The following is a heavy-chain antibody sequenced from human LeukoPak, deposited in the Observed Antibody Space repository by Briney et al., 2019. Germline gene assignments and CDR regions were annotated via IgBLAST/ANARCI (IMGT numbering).Heavy chain of an antibody. CDR2: INSGGRHT. CDR1: GFTFSPYW. V-gene: IGHV3-74*01. Sequence: GQSLRLSCAASGFTFSPYWMQWVRQPPGKGLVWVSQINSGGRHTSSANYVKGRLTISRGNAENTLFRQMRSLIADATAVYSGAKSFGGTYYCDYWGQGTLVTVSS. J-gene: IGHJ4*02. D-gene: IGHD1-26*01. CDR3: AKSFGGTYYCDY.